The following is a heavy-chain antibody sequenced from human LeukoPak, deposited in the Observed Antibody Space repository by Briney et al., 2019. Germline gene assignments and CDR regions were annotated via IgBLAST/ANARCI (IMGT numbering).Heavy chain of an antibody. CDR2: IYGGGST. Sequence: PGGSLRLSCAATGLSVSSNFMSWVHQAPGKGLEWVSVIYGGGSTYYADSVKGRFTISRDTPKNTLYLQMNSLRVEDTAVYYCASWPVGWYGEDSWGQGTLVTVSS. CDR1: GLSVSSNF. CDR3: ASWPVGWYGEDS. J-gene: IGHJ4*02. V-gene: IGHV3-53*01. D-gene: IGHD6-19*01.